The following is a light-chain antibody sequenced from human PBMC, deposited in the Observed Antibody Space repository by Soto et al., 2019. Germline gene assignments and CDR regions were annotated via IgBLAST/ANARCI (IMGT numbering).Light chain of an antibody. CDR1: QSVNANL. V-gene: IGKV3-20*01. CDR2: GVS. J-gene: IGKJ2*01. Sequence: EIVLTQSPGVVSLSPGQRATLSCRASQSVNANLLAWYQQRPGQAPRLLIYGVSTMAPGVPDRFTGSGSGTDFTLTISRLEPDAFAVYHCQQFSDITYTFGQGTKVEIK. CDR3: QQFSDITYT.